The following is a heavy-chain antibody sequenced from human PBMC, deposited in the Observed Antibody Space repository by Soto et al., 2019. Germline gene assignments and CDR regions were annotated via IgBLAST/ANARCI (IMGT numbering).Heavy chain of an antibody. D-gene: IGHD2-15*01. J-gene: IGHJ5*02. CDR1: TFTFSSYA. Sequence: GGSLRLSCAASTFTFSSYAVSWVRQAPGRGLEWVSSISGSGVSTYYADSVKGRFTISRDNSKNTVFLQMTSLRAEDTAIYYCAKWVAATPNWFDPWGKGTLVTVSS. CDR3: AKWVAATPNWFDP. CDR2: ISGSGVST. V-gene: IGHV3-23*01.